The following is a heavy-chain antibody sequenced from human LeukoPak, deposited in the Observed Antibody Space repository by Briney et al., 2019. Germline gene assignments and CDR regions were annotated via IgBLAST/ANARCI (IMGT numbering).Heavy chain of an antibody. J-gene: IGHJ4*02. Sequence: GGSLRLSCIGSGFAFTNAWMTWVRQAPGKGLEWVGHIKSTTDGGTIDYAAPVEGRFTISRDESKNMIYLQMTNLKTEDTAVYYCTTKLGFIYGEDFWGQGTLVTVSS. V-gene: IGHV3-15*01. CDR1: GFAFTNAW. CDR3: TTKLGFIYGEDF. D-gene: IGHD4/OR15-4a*01. CDR2: IKSTTDGGTI.